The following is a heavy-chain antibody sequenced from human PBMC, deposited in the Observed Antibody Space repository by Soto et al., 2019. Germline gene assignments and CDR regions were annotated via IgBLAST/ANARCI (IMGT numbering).Heavy chain of an antibody. D-gene: IGHD6-19*01. Sequence: QLQLQESGPGLVKPSETLSLTCTVSGGSISSSSYYWGWIRQPPGKGLEWIGSIYYSGSTYYNPSLKSRVTISVDTSKNQFSLKLSSVTAADTAVYYCARQTTDPLYSSGWPPGDWGQGTLVTVSS. CDR2: IYYSGST. J-gene: IGHJ4*02. CDR3: ARQTTDPLYSSGWPPGD. CDR1: GGSISSSSYY. V-gene: IGHV4-39*01.